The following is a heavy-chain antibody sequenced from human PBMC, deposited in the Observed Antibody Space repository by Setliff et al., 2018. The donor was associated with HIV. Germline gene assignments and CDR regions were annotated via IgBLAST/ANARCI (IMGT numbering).Heavy chain of an antibody. D-gene: IGHD1-1*01. Sequence: SETLSLTCTVPGASISSGTYYWSWIRQPAGKGLEWIGHFYTTGSTTYNPSLKSRVIISVDTSQNQFSLKLSSVTAADTAVYYCARAKSRLEPTLGWGQGTLVTVSS. CDR2: FYTTGST. CDR1: GASISSGTYY. V-gene: IGHV4-61*09. CDR3: ARAKSRLEPTLG. J-gene: IGHJ4*02.